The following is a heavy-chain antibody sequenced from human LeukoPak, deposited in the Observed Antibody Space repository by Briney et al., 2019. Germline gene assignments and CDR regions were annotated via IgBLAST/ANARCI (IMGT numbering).Heavy chain of an antibody. CDR3: TRGSYGDYGY. D-gene: IGHD4-17*01. Sequence: GGSLRLSCAASGFTFSDYSMSWIRQAPGKGLEWVSSISSDSKSIYYADSVKGRFIISRDNAKNSLFLQMDSLRAEDTALYYCTRGSYGDYGYWGQGTLVTVSS. CDR1: GFTFSDYS. J-gene: IGHJ4*02. V-gene: IGHV3-69-1*01. CDR2: ISSDSKSI.